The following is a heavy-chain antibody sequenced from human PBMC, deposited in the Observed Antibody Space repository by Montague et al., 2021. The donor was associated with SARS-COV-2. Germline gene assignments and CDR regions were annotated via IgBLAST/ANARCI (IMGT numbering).Heavy chain of an antibody. D-gene: IGHD5-12*01. CDR1: GGSISSYY. Sequence: SETPSLTCTVSGGSISSYYWSWIRQPPGKGLEWIGYIYYSGSTNYNPSLKSRVTISVDTSKNQFSLKLSSVTAADTAVYYCARGVATEEGNWFDPWGQGTLVTVSS. CDR2: IYYSGST. CDR3: ARGVATEEGNWFDP. J-gene: IGHJ5*02. V-gene: IGHV4-59*13.